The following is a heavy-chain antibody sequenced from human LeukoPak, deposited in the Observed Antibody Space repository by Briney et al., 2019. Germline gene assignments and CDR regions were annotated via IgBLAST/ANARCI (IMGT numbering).Heavy chain of an antibody. Sequence: SETLSLTCTVSGGSISSSYYYWGWIRQPPGKGLEWLGSIYSSGSTYYNPSLKSRVTISVDTSKNQFSLKLTSVTAADTAVYYCAKDGVWQWLRGYFDYWGQGTLVTVSS. CDR1: GGSISSSYYY. CDR2: IYSSGST. V-gene: IGHV4-39*02. D-gene: IGHD6-19*01. J-gene: IGHJ4*02. CDR3: AKDGVWQWLRGYFDY.